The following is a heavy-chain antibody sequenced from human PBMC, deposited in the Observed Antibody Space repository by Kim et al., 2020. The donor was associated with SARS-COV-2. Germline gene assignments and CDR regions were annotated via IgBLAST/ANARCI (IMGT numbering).Heavy chain of an antibody. D-gene: IGHD3-9*01. J-gene: IGHJ4*02. V-gene: IGHV3-30*04. CDR2: ISYDGSNK. Sequence: GGSLRLSCAASGFTFSSYAMHWVRQAPGKGLEWVAVISYDGSNKYYADSVKGRFTISRDNSKNTLYLQMNSLRAEDTAVYYCARLPYYDILTDDYWGQGT. CDR1: GFTFSSYA. CDR3: ARLPYYDILTDDY.